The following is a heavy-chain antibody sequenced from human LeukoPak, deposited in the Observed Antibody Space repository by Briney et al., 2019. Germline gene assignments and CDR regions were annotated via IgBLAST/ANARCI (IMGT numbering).Heavy chain of an antibody. CDR2: IYYSGST. CDR3: ARGHMVRGVRWAFDI. J-gene: IGHJ3*02. D-gene: IGHD3-10*01. CDR1: GGSISSYY. V-gene: IGHV4-59*01. Sequence: SETLSLTCTVSGGSISSYYWSWIRQPPGKRLEWIGYIYYSGSTTYNPSLESRVTISIDTSKNQFSLRLSSVTAADTAVYYCARGHMVRGVRWAFDIWGQGTMVTVSS.